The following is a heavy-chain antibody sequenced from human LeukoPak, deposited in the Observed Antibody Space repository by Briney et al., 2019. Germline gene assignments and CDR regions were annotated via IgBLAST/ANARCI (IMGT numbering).Heavy chain of an antibody. J-gene: IGHJ4*02. V-gene: IGHV3-48*01. D-gene: IGHD3-16*01. CDR3: ARTWGESRTWIYFDY. CDR2: ISISSTI. Sequence: GGSLRLSCAASGFTFSSYSMNWVRQAPGKGLEWVSYISISSTINYADSVKGRFTISRDNAKNSLYLEMNSLRAEDTGVYYCARTWGESRTWIYFDYWGQGTLVTVS. CDR1: GFTFSSYS.